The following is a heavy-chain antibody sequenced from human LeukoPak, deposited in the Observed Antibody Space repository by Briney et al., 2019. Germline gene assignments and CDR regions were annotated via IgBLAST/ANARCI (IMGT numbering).Heavy chain of an antibody. CDR2: ISGSGGST. V-gene: IGHV3-23*01. Sequence: PGGSLRLSCAASGFTFSSYAMSWVRQAPGKGLEWVSAISGSGGSTYYADSVKGRFTISRDNSKNTLYLKMNSLRAEDTAVYYCAKGTDSSGYYPERSFDYWGQGTLVTVSS. CDR1: GFTFSSYA. CDR3: AKGTDSSGYYPERSFDY. J-gene: IGHJ4*02. D-gene: IGHD3-22*01.